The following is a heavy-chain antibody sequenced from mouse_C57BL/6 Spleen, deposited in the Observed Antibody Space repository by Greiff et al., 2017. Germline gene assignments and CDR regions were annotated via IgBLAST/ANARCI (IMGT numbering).Heavy chain of an antibody. D-gene: IGHD3-1*01. CDR2: FYPGSGSI. CDR3: ARHEDNSFYFDY. CDR1: GYTFTEYT. V-gene: IGHV1-62-2*01. Sequence: VQLVESGAELVKPGASVKLSCKASGYTFTEYTIHWVKQRSGQGLEWIGWFYPGSGSIKYNEKFKDKATLTADKSSSTVYMELSRLTSENSAVYFCARHEDNSFYFDYWGQGTTLTVSS. J-gene: IGHJ2*01.